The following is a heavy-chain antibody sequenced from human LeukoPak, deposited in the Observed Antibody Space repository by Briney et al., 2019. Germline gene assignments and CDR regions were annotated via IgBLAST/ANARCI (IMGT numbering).Heavy chain of an antibody. D-gene: IGHD1-7*01. CDR1: GGTFSSYA. CDR3: ARVGPRCDNNWNYHHPLGY. CDR2: IIPIFGTA. J-gene: IGHJ4*02. V-gene: IGHV1-69*13. Sequence: ASVKVSCKASGGTFSSYAISWVRQAPGQGLEWMGGIIPIFGTANYAQKFQGRVTITADESTSTAYMELSSLRSEDTAVYYCARVGPRCDNNWNYHHPLGYWGQGTLVTVSS.